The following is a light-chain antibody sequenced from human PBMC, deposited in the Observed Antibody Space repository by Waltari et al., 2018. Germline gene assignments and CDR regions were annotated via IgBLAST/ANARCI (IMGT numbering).Light chain of an antibody. Sequence: QSALTQPASVSGSPGQSITIPCTGTTGDIGSYNYVSWYQHHPGKAPKILIYDVTKRPPGISSRFSGSKSGNTASLTISGLQADDEADYYCSSYTIRQTLEIFGGGTKLTVL. V-gene: IGLV2-14*03. J-gene: IGLJ2*01. CDR2: DVT. CDR3: SSYTIRQTLEI. CDR1: TGDIGSYNY.